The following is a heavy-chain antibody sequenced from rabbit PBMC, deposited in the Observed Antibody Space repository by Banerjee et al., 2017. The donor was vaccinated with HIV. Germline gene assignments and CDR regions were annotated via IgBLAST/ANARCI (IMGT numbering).Heavy chain of an antibody. CDR3: ARDHVDYGYALDL. Sequence: QSLEESGGDLVKPGASLTLTCTASGFSFSSRHPMCWVRQAPGKGLEWIACIDGGDSGNTWYASWAKGRFTISKTSTTVDLKMTSLTAADTATYFCARDHVDYGYALDLWGPGTLVTVS. D-gene: IGHD6-1*01. CDR1: GFSFSSRHP. CDR2: IDGGDSGNT. V-gene: IGHV1S40*01. J-gene: IGHJ4*01.